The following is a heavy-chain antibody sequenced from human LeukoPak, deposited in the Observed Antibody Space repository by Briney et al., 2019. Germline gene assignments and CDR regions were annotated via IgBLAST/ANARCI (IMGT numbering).Heavy chain of an antibody. D-gene: IGHD6-13*01. J-gene: IGHJ4*02. CDR1: GFTFSTSW. V-gene: IGHV3-74*01. CDR3: TRVRSSSWYDY. Sequence: GGSLRLSCATSGFTFSTSWMHWVRQAPGKGLVWVSRISGDGTTTTYADSVKGRFTISRDNARNTLFLQMNSLRVDDTAVYYCTRVRSSSWYDYWGQGALVTVSS. CDR2: ISGDGTTT.